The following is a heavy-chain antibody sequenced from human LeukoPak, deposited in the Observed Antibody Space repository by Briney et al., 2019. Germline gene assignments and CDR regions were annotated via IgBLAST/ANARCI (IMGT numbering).Heavy chain of an antibody. CDR1: GFTFSSYE. Sequence: PGGSLRLSCAASGFTFSSYEMNWVRQAPGKGLEWVSYISSSGSTIYYADSLKGRFTISRDNAKNSLYLQMNSLRAEDTAVYYCARDRYSSSWSKYYGMDVWGQGTTVTVSS. D-gene: IGHD6-13*01. CDR3: ARDRYSSSWSKYYGMDV. J-gene: IGHJ6*02. CDR2: ISSSGSTI. V-gene: IGHV3-48*03.